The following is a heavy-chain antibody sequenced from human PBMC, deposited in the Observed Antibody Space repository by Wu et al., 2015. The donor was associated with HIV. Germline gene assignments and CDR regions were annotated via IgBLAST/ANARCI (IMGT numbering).Heavy chain of an antibody. CDR1: GYTLSKSS. Sequence: QVQLVQSGTEVKKPGASVKVSCKVSGYTLSKSSIHWVRQTPGKGLEWMGGFDPEDGKTIYAQRFQGRVTMTEDPSTDTAYMGLSSLRFEDTAVYYCALRPRDVWSTGPQHWGQGTLVIVYS. V-gene: IGHV1-24*01. CDR3: ALRPRDVWSTGPQH. D-gene: IGHD2-8*02. J-gene: IGHJ1*01. CDR2: FDPEDGKT.